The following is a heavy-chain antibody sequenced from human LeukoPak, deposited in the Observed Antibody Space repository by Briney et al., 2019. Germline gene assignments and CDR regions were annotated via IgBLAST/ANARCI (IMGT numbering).Heavy chain of an antibody. Sequence: SETLSLTCGVFGGSFNDYYWTWIRQPPGKGLEWIGEVSHSGSTNYNPSLKSRVTLSIDTSKNHFSLRLRSVTAADTAVYYCARSYGSGNYFDYWGQGTLVTVSS. CDR2: VSHSGST. CDR3: ARSYGSGNYFDY. D-gene: IGHD3-10*01. CDR1: GGSFNDYY. V-gene: IGHV4-34*01. J-gene: IGHJ4*02.